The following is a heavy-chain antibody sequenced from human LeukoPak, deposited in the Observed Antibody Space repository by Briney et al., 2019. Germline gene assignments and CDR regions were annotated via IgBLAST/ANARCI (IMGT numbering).Heavy chain of an antibody. CDR3: TTDWDYDFWSGSAGTDY. J-gene: IGHJ4*02. D-gene: IGHD3-3*01. Sequence: GGSPRLSCAASGFTFSNAWMSWVRQAPGKGLEWVGRIKSKTDGGTTDYAAPVKGRFTISRDDSKNTLYLQMNSLKTEDTAVYYCTTDWDYDFWSGSAGTDYWGQGTLVTVSS. CDR1: GFTFSNAW. V-gene: IGHV3-15*01. CDR2: IKSKTDGGTT.